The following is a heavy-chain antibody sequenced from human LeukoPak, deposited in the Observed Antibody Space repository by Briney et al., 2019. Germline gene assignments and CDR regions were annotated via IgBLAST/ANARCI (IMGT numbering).Heavy chain of an antibody. V-gene: IGHV1-69*04. D-gene: IGHD6-19*01. CDR1: GGTFSSYA. Sequence: ASVKVSCKASGGTFSSYAISWVRQAPGQGLEWMGRIIPIFGIANYAQKFQGRVTITADKSTSTAYMELSSLRSEGTAVYYCARCRDSSGWYYFDYWGQGTLVTVSS. CDR2: IIPIFGIA. CDR3: ARCRDSSGWYYFDY. J-gene: IGHJ4*02.